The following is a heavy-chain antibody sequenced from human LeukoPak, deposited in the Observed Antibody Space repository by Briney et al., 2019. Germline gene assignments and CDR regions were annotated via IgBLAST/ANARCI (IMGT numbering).Heavy chain of an antibody. CDR1: GGSTSGGNYY. CDR3: ARLGAGPTYYDFWSGYSSFYFDY. V-gene: IGHV4-39*02. Sequence: PSETLSLTCIVSGGSTSGGNYYWGWIRQPPGKGLEWIGGISSSGNTYYNPSLKSRITISIDTSKNHFSLKLSSVTAADTAVYYCARLGAGPTYYDFWSGYSSFYFDYWGQGTPVTVSS. CDR2: ISSSGNT. D-gene: IGHD3-3*01. J-gene: IGHJ4*02.